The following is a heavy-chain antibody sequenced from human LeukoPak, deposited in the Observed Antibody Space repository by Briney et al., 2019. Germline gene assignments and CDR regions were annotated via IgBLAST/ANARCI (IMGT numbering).Heavy chain of an antibody. D-gene: IGHD4-17*01. V-gene: IGHV3-23*01. Sequence: GGSLRLSCAASGFTFSSSAMSWVRQVPGKGLEWVSGISASGGSTSYADSVRGRFTISRDNSKNTLYVQMNSLRDEDTAVYYCAKERDGDYVRYTHYWGQGTLVTVSS. CDR1: GFTFSSSA. J-gene: IGHJ4*02. CDR3: AKERDGDYVRYTHY. CDR2: ISASGGST.